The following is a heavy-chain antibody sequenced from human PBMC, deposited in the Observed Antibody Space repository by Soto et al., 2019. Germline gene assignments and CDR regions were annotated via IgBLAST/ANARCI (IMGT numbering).Heavy chain of an antibody. Sequence: SETLSLTCTVSGGSINDFYWSWIRQPPGKGLEWIGYIYYSGSSYSNPSLKSRLSMSVDTSKNQFSLTMKSVTAADTGVYYCASHPLNWSDADSWGQGVLVTVSS. CDR1: GGSINDFY. J-gene: IGHJ4*02. D-gene: IGHD1-1*01. CDR3: ASHPLNWSDADS. V-gene: IGHV4-59*04. CDR2: IYYSGSS.